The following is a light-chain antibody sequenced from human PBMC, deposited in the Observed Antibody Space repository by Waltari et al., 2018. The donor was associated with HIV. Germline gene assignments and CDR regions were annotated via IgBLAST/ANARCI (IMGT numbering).Light chain of an antibody. CDR1: NSNIGSNY. CDR2: RNN. J-gene: IGLJ1*01. V-gene: IGLV1-47*01. Sequence: QSVLTQPPSASATPGQRVTSSCSGSNSNIGSNYAYWYHQCQGTAPKLRMHRNNQRPSGVPDGCSGSKSGTSASLAINWLGSEDEAEYYWAAWDDSLSGYVFATGTKVTVL. CDR3: AAWDDSLSGYV.